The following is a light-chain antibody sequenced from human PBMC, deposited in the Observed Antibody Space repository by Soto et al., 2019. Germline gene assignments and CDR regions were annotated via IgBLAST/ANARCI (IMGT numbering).Light chain of an antibody. Sequence: AIQMTQSPSSLSASVGDRVTITCRASEDIGNDLGWFHQKPGKAPKLLIYAVSNLHTGVPSRFSGSGSGTEYTLTISSMQPEDFGTYYCQQDSDYPFTFGPVPKVDI. J-gene: IGKJ3*01. CDR1: EDIGND. CDR3: QQDSDYPFT. CDR2: AVS. V-gene: IGKV1-6*01.